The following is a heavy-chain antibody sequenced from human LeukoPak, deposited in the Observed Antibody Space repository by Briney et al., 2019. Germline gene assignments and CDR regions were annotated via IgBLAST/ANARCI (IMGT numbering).Heavy chain of an antibody. V-gene: IGHV3-23*01. CDR1: GLTFAGYD. J-gene: IGHJ4*02. CDR3: TKRVKYGGTWDHFAD. Sequence: PGGSLRLSCAASGLTFAGYDMSWVRQAPGKGLEWVSTISASGDNTYYADSVKGRFTISRDNSKSTLILQMNSLRVEDTALYYCTKRVKYGGTWDHFADWGQGTLVTVSS. CDR2: ISASGDNT. D-gene: IGHD1-26*01.